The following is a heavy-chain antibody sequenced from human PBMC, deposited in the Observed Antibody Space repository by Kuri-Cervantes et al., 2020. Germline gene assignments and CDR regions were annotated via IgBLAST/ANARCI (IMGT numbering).Heavy chain of an antibody. CDR2: INPNSGGT. D-gene: IGHD2-2*01. J-gene: IGHJ3*02. V-gene: IGHV1-2*02. Sequence: ASVKVSCKASGYTFTSYGISWVRQVPGQGLEWMGWINPNSGGTNYAQKFQGRVTMTRDTSISTAYMELSRLRSDDTAVYYCAREVVPDPTTNAFDIWGQGTMVTVSS. CDR1: GYTFTSYG. CDR3: AREVVPDPTTNAFDI.